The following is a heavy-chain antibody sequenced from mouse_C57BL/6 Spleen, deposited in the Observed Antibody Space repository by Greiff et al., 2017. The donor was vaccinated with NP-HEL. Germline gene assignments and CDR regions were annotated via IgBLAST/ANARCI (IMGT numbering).Heavy chain of an antibody. D-gene: IGHD2-1*01. CDR3: ARVGLLDYAMDY. V-gene: IGHV1-53*01. J-gene: IGHJ4*01. CDR2: INPSNGGT. Sequence: VQLQQPGTELVKPGASVKLSCKASGYTFTSYWMHWVKQRPGQGLEWIGNINPSNGGTNYDEKFKSKATLTVDKSSSTAYMQLSSLTSEDSAVYYCARVGLLDYAMDYWGQGTSVTVSS. CDR1: GYTFTSYW.